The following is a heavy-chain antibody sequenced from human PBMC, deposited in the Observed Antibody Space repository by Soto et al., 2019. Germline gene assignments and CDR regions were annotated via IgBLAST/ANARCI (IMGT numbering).Heavy chain of an antibody. Sequence: EVQLVESGGGLVQPGGSLRLSCVASGFTLSDHYMDWVRQAPGKGLERVGLIRNKPQSYTTDYAQSVKGRFTISRDDLKNSLYLPMNSLTIEDTAIYYCADLTRGGYFLLWGQGTLVTVSS. CDR1: GFTLSDHY. D-gene: IGHD3-22*01. V-gene: IGHV3-72*01. CDR2: IRNKPQSYTT. J-gene: IGHJ4*02. CDR3: ADLTRGGYFLL.